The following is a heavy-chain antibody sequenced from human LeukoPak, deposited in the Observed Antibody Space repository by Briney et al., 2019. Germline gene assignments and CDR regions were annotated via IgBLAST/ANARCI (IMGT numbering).Heavy chain of an antibody. J-gene: IGHJ4*02. Sequence: SETLSLTSAVYGGSSSGYYWSGIRQPPGKGLEWIGEINHSGSTNSNPSLKSRVTISVDTSKNQFSLELSSVTAADTAVYYCALSARDIVVVPAAWGQGTLVTVSS. V-gene: IGHV4-34*01. CDR3: ALSARDIVVVPAA. CDR2: INHSGST. CDR1: GGSSSGYY. D-gene: IGHD2-2*01.